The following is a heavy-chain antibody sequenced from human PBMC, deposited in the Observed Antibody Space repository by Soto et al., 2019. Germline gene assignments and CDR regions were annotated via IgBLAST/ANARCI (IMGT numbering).Heavy chain of an antibody. CDR2: IYYSGST. CDR3: TTGFWQWLTLYGMDV. D-gene: IGHD6-19*01. J-gene: IGHJ6*02. CDR1: GGSISSYY. Sequence: SETLSLTCTVSGGSISSYYWSRIRQPPGKGLEWIGYIYYSGSTNYNPSLKSRVTISVDTSKNQFSLKLSSVTAADTAVYYCTTGFWQWLTLYGMDVWGQGTTVTVSS. V-gene: IGHV4-59*08.